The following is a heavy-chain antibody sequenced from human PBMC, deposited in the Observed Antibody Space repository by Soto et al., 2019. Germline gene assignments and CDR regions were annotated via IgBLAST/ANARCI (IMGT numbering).Heavy chain of an antibody. CDR1: GFTFSSYG. J-gene: IGHJ5*02. Sequence: PGGSLRLSCAASGFTFSSYGMHWVRQAPGKGLEWVAVISYDGSIKYYADSVKGRFTISRDNSKNTLYLQMNSLRAEDTAVYYCAKKWFGEGPWFDPWGQGTLVTVSS. CDR3: AKKWFGEGPWFDP. D-gene: IGHD3-10*01. CDR2: ISYDGSIK. V-gene: IGHV3-30*18.